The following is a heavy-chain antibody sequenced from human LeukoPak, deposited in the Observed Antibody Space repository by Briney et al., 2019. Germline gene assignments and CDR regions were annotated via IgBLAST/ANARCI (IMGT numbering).Heavy chain of an antibody. V-gene: IGHV3-11*01. CDR1: GFTFSDYY. Sequence: GGSLRLSCAASGFTFSDYYMAWLRQAPGKGLEWVSYITDSGGSMYYTDSVKGRFTISRDNAKNSLYLQMNNLRDEDTAVYYCARDLGGYQLRDFDYWGQGTLVTVSS. CDR3: ARDLGGYQLRDFDY. D-gene: IGHD5-12*01. J-gene: IGHJ4*02. CDR2: ITDSGGSM.